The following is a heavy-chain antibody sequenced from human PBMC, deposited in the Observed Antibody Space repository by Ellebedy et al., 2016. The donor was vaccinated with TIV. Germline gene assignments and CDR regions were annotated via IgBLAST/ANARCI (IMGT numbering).Heavy chain of an antibody. D-gene: IGHD5-18*01. J-gene: IGHJ4*02. CDR1: GFTFSTYW. CDR2: IKHDGSEK. V-gene: IGHV3-7*01. Sequence: GGSLKISXAASGFTFSTYWLSWVRQAPGKGLEWVATIKHDGSEKYFVDSVKGRFTISRDNAKNSLCLQMNSLRAEDTAVYYCVRDKSSGSTYGSHFDYWGQGSLVTVSS. CDR3: VRDKSSGSTYGSHFDY.